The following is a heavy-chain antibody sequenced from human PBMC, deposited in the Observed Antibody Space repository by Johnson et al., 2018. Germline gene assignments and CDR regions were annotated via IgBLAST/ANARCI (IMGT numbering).Heavy chain of an antibody. J-gene: IGHJ6*02. CDR3: ASSYGGGDCALNGMDV. V-gene: IGHV3-66*01. Sequence: VQLVESGGGLVQPGGSLRLSCAASGFIVSNNYMSWVRQAPGTGLEWVSVIYSGGSAYYADSVKGRFNISRDNSKNTLYLQMNSLRAEDTAVYYCASSYGGGDCALNGMDVWGQGTTVTVSS. D-gene: IGHD2-21*02. CDR1: GFIVSNNY. CDR2: IYSGGSA.